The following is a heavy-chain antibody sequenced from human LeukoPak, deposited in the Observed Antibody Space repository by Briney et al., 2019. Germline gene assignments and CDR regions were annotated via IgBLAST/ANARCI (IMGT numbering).Heavy chain of an antibody. CDR1: GYTFTSYG. V-gene: IGHV1-46*01. J-gene: IGHJ1*01. CDR2: INPSGGST. D-gene: IGHD2-15*01. Sequence: ASVKVSCKASGYTFTSYGISWVRQAPGQGLEWMGIINPSGGSTSYAQKFQGRVTMTRDTSTSTVYMELSSLRSEDTAVYYCARGSRVVVAASPLFQHWGQGTLVTVSS. CDR3: ARGSRVVVAASPLFQH.